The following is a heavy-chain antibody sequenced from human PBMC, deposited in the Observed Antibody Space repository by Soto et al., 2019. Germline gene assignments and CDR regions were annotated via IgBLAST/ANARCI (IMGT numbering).Heavy chain of an antibody. CDR2: ISYDGSNK. V-gene: IGHV3-30*18. D-gene: IGHD1-26*01. CDR1: GFTFSSYG. J-gene: IGHJ4*02. Sequence: GGSLRLSCAASGFTFSSYGMHWGRPAPGKGLEWVAVISYDGSNKYYADSVKGRFTISRDNSKNTLYLQMNSLRAEDTAVYYCAKDRSYVFDYWGQGTLVTVSS. CDR3: AKDRSYVFDY.